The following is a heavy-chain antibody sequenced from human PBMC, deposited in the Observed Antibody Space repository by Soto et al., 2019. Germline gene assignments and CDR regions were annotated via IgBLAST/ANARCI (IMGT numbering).Heavy chain of an antibody. CDR3: AKGDYYGSASRSIDY. Sequence: GGSLRLSCAASGFTFSNYGMHWVRQAPGKGLEWVATISSDGSTKYYADSVKGRFTISRDDSENTVFLQMNSLRAEETALYYWAKGDYYGSASRSIDYWGRETLVTVSS. D-gene: IGHD3-10*01. CDR2: ISSDGSTK. J-gene: IGHJ4*02. CDR1: GFTFSNYG. V-gene: IGHV3-30*18.